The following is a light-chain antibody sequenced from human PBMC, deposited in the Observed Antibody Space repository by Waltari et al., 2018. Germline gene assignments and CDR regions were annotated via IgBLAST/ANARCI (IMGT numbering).Light chain of an antibody. Sequence: IALTQSPGTLSLSPGERATLSCRASQSVRGSLAWYQQKAGQAPRLLIYGASSRATGIPDRFSGSGSGTDFSLTISKLEPEDFAVYYCQHYVRLPATFGQGTKVEI. CDR2: GAS. J-gene: IGKJ1*01. CDR1: QSVRGS. CDR3: QHYVRLPAT. V-gene: IGKV3-20*01.